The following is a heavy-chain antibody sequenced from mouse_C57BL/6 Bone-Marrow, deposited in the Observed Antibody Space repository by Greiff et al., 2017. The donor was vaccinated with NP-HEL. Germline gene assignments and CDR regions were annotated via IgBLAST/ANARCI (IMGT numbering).Heavy chain of an antibody. D-gene: IGHD1-1*01. CDR1: GYTFTDYY. CDR2: IYPGSGNT. CDR3: ARLNYYGSSYGDY. V-gene: IGHV1-76*01. J-gene: IGHJ2*01. Sequence: VQGVESGAELVRPGASVKLSCKASGYTFTDYYINWVKQRPGQGLEWIARIYPGSGNTYYNEKFKGKATLTAEKSSSTAYMQLSSLTSEDSAVYFCARLNYYGSSYGDYWGQGTTLTVSS.